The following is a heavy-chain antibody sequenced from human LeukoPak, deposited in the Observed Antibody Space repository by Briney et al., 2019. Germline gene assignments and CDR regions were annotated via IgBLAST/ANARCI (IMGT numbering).Heavy chain of an antibody. CDR2: ISVDGGET. J-gene: IGHJ5*02. CDR3: AKDLRGGPLRYFHP. V-gene: IGHV3-23*01. Sequence: EGSLRLSYAASGFTFGHYGMSWVRQAPGKGLEWVSSISVDGGETWYADSVKGRFTISRDSSKSTLDLQMNSLRAEDTAVYHCAKDLRGGPLRYFHPWGQGTPVTVSS. CDR1: GFTFGHYG. D-gene: IGHD2/OR15-2a*01.